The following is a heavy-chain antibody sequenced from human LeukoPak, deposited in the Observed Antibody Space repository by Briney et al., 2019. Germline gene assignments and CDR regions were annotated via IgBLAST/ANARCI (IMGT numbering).Heavy chain of an antibody. CDR1: GFTFSSYG. CDR3: AKDAWSGYYLFDY. J-gene: IGHJ4*02. D-gene: IGHD3-3*01. Sequence: PGGSLRLSCTASGFTFSSYGMHWVRQAPGKGLEWVTFIWYDGSNKYYADSVKGRFTISRDNSKNTLYLQMNSLRAEDTAVYYCAKDAWSGYYLFDYWGQGTLVTVSS. CDR2: IWYDGSNK. V-gene: IGHV3-30*02.